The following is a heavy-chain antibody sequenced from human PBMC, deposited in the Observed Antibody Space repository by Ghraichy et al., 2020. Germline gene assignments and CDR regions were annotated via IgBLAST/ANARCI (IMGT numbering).Heavy chain of an antibody. CDR2: INSDGSST. Sequence: GGSLRLSCAAFEFTFSNYWMHWVRQGPGKGLVWVSRINSDGSSTTYADSVKDRFTISRDNAKNTVYLQMNSLRAEDTAVYYCARGGSSLPDYWGQGTLVTVSS. J-gene: IGHJ4*02. CDR1: EFTFSNYW. CDR3: ARGGSSLPDY. V-gene: IGHV3-74*01. D-gene: IGHD6-13*01.